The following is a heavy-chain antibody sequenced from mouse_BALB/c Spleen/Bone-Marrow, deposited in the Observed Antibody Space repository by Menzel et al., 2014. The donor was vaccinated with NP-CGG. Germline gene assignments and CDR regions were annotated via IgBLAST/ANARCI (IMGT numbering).Heavy chain of an antibody. CDR3: ARGGIYYGNYLAN. V-gene: IGHV5-15*02. D-gene: IGHD2-1*01. J-gene: IGHJ3*01. CDR2: ISNLAYSI. Sequence: EVKLVESGGGLVQPGGSRKLSCAASGFTFSDYGMAWVRQALGKRPEWVAFISNLAYSIYYADSVTGRFTISRENAKNTLYLEMSSLRSEDTAMYYCARGGIYYGNYLANWGQGTLVTVSA. CDR1: GFTFSDYG.